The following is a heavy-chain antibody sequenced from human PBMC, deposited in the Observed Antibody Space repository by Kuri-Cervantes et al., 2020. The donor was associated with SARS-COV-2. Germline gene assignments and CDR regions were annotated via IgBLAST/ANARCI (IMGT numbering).Heavy chain of an antibody. J-gene: IGHJ4*02. Sequence: ESLKISCTVSGGSINPYYWNWLRLTPGKALEWIGYVHHTGTTNYSPSLKSRLTISLDTSKSQFSLKLTSVTAADTALYYCARGGRSLDCWGQGTLVTVSS. CDR1: GGSINPYY. CDR2: VHHTGTT. D-gene: IGHD6-19*01. CDR3: ARGGRSLDC. V-gene: IGHV4-59*01.